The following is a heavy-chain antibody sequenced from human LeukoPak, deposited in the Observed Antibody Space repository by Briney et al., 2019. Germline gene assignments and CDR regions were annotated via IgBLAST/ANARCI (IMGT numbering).Heavy chain of an antibody. CDR3: ARGPMVVTHFDY. CDR1: GGSMSSGSYY. D-gene: IGHD4-23*01. J-gene: IGHJ4*02. CDR2: IYISGST. Sequence: PSETLSLTCTVSGGSMSSGSYYLSWIRQPAGKGLEWIGRIYISGSTNYNPSLKSRVTISVDTSKNQFSLKLSSVTAADTAVYYCARGPMVVTHFDYWGQGTLVTVSS. V-gene: IGHV4-61*02.